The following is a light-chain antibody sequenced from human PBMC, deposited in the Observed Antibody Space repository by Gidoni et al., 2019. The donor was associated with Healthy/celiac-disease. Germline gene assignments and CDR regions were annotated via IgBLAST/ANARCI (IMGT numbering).Light chain of an antibody. J-gene: IGKJ4*01. Sequence: EIVLTQSPATLSLSPGERATLSCRASQSVSSYFAWYQQKPGQAPRLLIYDASNRATGIPARFSGSGSGTDFTLTISSLEPEDFAVYYCQQRSNWPPVLTFGGXTKVEIK. V-gene: IGKV3-11*01. CDR1: QSVSSY. CDR3: QQRSNWPPVLT. CDR2: DAS.